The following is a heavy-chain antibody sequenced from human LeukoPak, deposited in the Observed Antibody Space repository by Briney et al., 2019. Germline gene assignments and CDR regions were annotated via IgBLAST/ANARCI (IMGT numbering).Heavy chain of an antibody. CDR2: INPNSGGT. J-gene: IGHJ4*02. CDR3: ARFLGYCSAGSCYFDY. Sequence: ASVKVSCKASGYTFTGYYVHWVRQAPGQGLEWMGWINPNSGGTKYAQKFQGRVTMTRDTSITTAYMELSSLRSDDTAVYYCARFLGYCSAGSCYFDYWGQGTLLTVSS. CDR1: GYTFTGYY. D-gene: IGHD2-15*01. V-gene: IGHV1-2*02.